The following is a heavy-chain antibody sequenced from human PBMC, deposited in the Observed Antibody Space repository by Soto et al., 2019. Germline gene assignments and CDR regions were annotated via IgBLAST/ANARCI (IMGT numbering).Heavy chain of an antibody. J-gene: IGHJ3*02. CDR2: FRGSSDTT. Sequence: LLESGGGLVQPGGSLRLSCAASGFTFTTYAMSWVRQAPGKGLEWVSAFRGSSDTTYYADSVNGRFTISRDKSKNTLYLQMNSLRAEDTALYYCAKNARGAYTVDAFNIWGQGTMVTVS. CDR1: GFTFTTYA. CDR3: AKNARGAYTVDAFNI. D-gene: IGHD3-16*01. V-gene: IGHV3-23*01.